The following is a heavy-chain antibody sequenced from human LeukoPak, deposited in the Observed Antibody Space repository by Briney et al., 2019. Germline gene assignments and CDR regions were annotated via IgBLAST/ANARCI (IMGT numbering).Heavy chain of an antibody. CDR2: INSDGSST. Sequence: GGSLRLSCAASGFTFSSYWMHWVRQAPGKGLVWVSRINSDGSSTSYADSVKGRFTISRDNAKNTLYLQMNSLRAEDTAVYYCAKFGGGWYWDHWGQGTLVTVSS. CDR1: GFTFSSYW. D-gene: IGHD6-19*01. CDR3: AKFGGGWYWDH. J-gene: IGHJ4*02. V-gene: IGHV3-74*01.